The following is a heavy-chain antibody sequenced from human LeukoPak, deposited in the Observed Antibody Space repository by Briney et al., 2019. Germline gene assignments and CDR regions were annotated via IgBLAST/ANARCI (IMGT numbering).Heavy chain of an antibody. CDR1: GFSFSSYG. Sequence: PGGSLRLSCVGSGFSFSSYGMHWVRQAPGKGLEWVAVISYDGGNKYYADSVKGRFTISRDNSKNTLYLQMNSLRAEDMAVYYCAKGNTPQWLDPSYYYYYYGMDVWGQGTTVTVSS. CDR2: ISYDGGNK. CDR3: AKGNTPQWLDPSYYYYYYGMDV. J-gene: IGHJ6*02. D-gene: IGHD6-19*01. V-gene: IGHV3-30*18.